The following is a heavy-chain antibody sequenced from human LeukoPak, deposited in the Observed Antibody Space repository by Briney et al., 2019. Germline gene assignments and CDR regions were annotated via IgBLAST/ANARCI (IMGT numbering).Heavy chain of an antibody. CDR3: AKSVAAAGTRWFDP. V-gene: IGHV3-23*01. Sequence: GGSLRLSCSASGFTFSSYAMSWVRQAPGKGLEWVSAISGSGGSTYYADSVKGRFTISRDNSKNTLYLQMNSLRAEDTAVYYCAKSVAAAGTRWFDPWGQGTLVTVSS. CDR1: GFTFSSYA. D-gene: IGHD6-13*01. CDR2: ISGSGGST. J-gene: IGHJ5*02.